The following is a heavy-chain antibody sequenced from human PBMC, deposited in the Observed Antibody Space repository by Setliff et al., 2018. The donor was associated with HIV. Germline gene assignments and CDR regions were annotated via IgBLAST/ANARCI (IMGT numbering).Heavy chain of an antibody. Sequence: SETLSLTCTVSGGSITNTDYYWGWVRQATGKGLEWIGYFYYSGSTNYNPSLRSRLTISADTSKKQLYLRVTSVTAADTAVYYCARALMVRGVTTPFDSWGQGTLVTVSS. J-gene: IGHJ4*02. CDR2: FYYSGST. CDR3: ARALMVRGVTTPFDS. V-gene: IGHV4-61*05. D-gene: IGHD3-10*01. CDR1: GGSITNTDYY.